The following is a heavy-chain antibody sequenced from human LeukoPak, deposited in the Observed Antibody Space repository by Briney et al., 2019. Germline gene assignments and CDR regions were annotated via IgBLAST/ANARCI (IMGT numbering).Heavy chain of an antibody. J-gene: IGHJ4*02. CDR2: INAGNGNT. V-gene: IGHV1-3*03. Sequence: ASVKVSCKASGYTFTSYAMHWVRQAPGQRLEWMGWINAGNGNTKYSQEFQGRVTITRDTSASTAYMKLSSLRSEDMAVYYCARGGIQLWPTVDYWGQGTLVTVSS. CDR1: GYTFTSYA. D-gene: IGHD5-18*01. CDR3: ARGGIQLWPTVDY.